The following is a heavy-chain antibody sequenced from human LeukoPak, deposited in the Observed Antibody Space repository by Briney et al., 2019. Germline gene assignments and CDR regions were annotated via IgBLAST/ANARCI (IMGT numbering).Heavy chain of an antibody. CDR1: GDXVSSNSAG. D-gene: IGHD6-13*01. J-gene: IGHJ4*02. CDR2: TYYRSKWYN. Sequence: SQTLSLTCAISGDXVSSNSAGWNWIRQSPSRGLEWLGRTYYRSKWYNDYAVSVKSRITIKPDTSKNQFSLQLNSVTPEDTAVYYCARDKQQLEYFDYWGQGTLVTVSS. V-gene: IGHV6-1*01. CDR3: ARDKQQLEYFDY.